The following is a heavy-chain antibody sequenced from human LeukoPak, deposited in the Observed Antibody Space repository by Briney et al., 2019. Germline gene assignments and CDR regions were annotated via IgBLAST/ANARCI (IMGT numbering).Heavy chain of an antibody. J-gene: IGHJ4*02. V-gene: IGHV3-21*01. CDR3: ARAGQGYSSGS. D-gene: IGHD2-15*01. CDR2: FIGGGSDT. Sequence: GGSLRLSCAASGFAFNNYAMNWVRQTPHKGLEWVSSFIGGGSDTYHADSVKGRFTVSRDNAKNSLYLQMNSLRAEDTAVYYCARAGQGYSSGSWGQGTLVTVSS. CDR1: GFAFNNYA.